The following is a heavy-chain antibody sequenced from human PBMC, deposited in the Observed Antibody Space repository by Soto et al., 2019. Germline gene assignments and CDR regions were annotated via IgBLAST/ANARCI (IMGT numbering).Heavy chain of an antibody. Sequence: GGALRRSCAASGLTFDNFAMHWVRQAPGKGLEWVAVISFDKSDKNYADSVKGRFTVSRDNSKNTVYLQMKSLRADDTAVYYCAKDWAVATPGGYFEYWGQGTQVTVSS. D-gene: IGHD1-1*01. V-gene: IGHV3-30*18. CDR3: AKDWAVATPGGYFEY. CDR1: GLTFDNFA. CDR2: ISFDKSDK. J-gene: IGHJ4*02.